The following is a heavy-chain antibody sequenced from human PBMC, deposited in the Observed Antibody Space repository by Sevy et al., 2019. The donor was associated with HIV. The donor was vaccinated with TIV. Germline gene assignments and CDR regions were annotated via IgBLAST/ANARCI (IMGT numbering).Heavy chain of an antibody. D-gene: IGHD3-9*01. CDR3: ADSEDILTGYYPFGH. CDR2: ITGSGTST. CDR1: GFSFSTYA. J-gene: IGHJ4*02. Sequence: GGSLRLSCEASGFSFSTYALTWVRQAPGKGLEWVSGITGSGTSTYYADSVKGRFTISRDNSQNTLYLQMNSLRAEETAVYYCADSEDILTGYYPFGHWGQGTLVTVSS. V-gene: IGHV3-23*01.